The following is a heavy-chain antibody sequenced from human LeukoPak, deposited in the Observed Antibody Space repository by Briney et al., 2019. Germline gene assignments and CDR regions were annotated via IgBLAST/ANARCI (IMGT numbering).Heavy chain of an antibody. CDR1: GYTFTGYY. J-gene: IGHJ4*02. CDR2: INPNSGGT. D-gene: IGHD1-26*01. Sequence: ASVKVSCKASGYTFTGYYMHWVRQAPGQGLEWMGRINPNSGGTNYAQEFQGRVTMTRDTSISTAYMELSRLRSDDTAVYYCARERYSGSSKDWGQGTLVTVSS. V-gene: IGHV1-2*06. CDR3: ARERYSGSSKD.